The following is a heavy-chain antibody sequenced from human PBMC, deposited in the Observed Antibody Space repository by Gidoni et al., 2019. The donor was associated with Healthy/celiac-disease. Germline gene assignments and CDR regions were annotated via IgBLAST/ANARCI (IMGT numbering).Heavy chain of an antibody. CDR1: GFTFSSYG. Sequence: QVQLVESGGGVVQPGRSLRLSSAASGFTFSSYGMHWVRQAPGKGLECVAVISYDGSNKYYADSVKGRLTISRDNSKNTLYLQMNSLRAEDTAVYYCAKDVLLWFGDGYGMDVWGQGTTVTVSS. CDR2: ISYDGSNK. V-gene: IGHV3-30*18. J-gene: IGHJ6*02. D-gene: IGHD3-10*01. CDR3: AKDVLLWFGDGYGMDV.